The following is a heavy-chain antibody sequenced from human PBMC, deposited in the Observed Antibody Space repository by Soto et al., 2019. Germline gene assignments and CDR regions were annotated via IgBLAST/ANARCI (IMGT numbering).Heavy chain of an antibody. CDR1: GGSINNCY. V-gene: IGHV4-59*03. CDR2: VSYSGRT. J-gene: IGHJ3*01. D-gene: IGHD4-17*01. CDR3: SRWHYTVVSALDF. Sequence: PPETLSVTYTVSGGSINNCYWNWIRQPPGKGLEWIGYVSYSGRTNYNPSLKSRVNMLVDKSKNQFSLNLTSVTAADTAVYYCSRWHYTVVSALDFCGQ.